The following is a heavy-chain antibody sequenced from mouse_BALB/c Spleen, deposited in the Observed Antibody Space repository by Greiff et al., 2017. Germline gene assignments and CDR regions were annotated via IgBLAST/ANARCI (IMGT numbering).Heavy chain of an antibody. CDR1: GFTFSSFG. D-gene: IGHD2-10*01. J-gene: IGHJ3*01. CDR2: ISSGSSTI. V-gene: IGHV5-17*02. Sequence: VQLKESGGGLVQPGGSRKLSCAASGFTFSSFGMHWVRQAPEKGLEWVAYISSGSSTIYYADTVKGRFTISRDNPKNTLFLQMTSLRSEDTAMYYCARSYYGNYVFAYWGQGTLVTVSA. CDR3: ARSYYGNYVFAY.